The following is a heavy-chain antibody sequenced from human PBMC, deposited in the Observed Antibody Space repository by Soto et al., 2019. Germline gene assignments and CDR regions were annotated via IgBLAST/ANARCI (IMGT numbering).Heavy chain of an antibody. D-gene: IGHD4-4*01. CDR1: GFSFSSYA. CDR2: ISARCGSA. V-gene: IGHV3-23*01. CDR3: AKGSIEYSASVYN. J-gene: IGHJ4*02. Sequence: DVQLLESGGGLVQPGGSLRLSCAASGFSFSSYAMVWVRHAPGKGLEWVSVISARCGSAYFADPVKGRFTISRDNSKNVLSLEMNSLRAEDTAIYFCAKGSIEYSASVYNWGQGTLVLVSS.